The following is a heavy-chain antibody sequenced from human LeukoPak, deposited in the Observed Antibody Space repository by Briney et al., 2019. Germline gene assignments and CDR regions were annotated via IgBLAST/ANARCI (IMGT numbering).Heavy chain of an antibody. CDR3: ARQPLPETYSSSWGYFDL. Sequence: SETLSLTCTVSGGSISSYYWGWIRQPPGKGLEWIGYIYYSGSTNYNPSLKSRVTISVDTSKNQFSLKLSSVTAADTAVYYCARQPLPETYSSSWGYFDLWGRGTLVTVSS. V-gene: IGHV4-59*08. CDR2: IYYSGST. D-gene: IGHD6-13*01. J-gene: IGHJ2*01. CDR1: GGSISSYY.